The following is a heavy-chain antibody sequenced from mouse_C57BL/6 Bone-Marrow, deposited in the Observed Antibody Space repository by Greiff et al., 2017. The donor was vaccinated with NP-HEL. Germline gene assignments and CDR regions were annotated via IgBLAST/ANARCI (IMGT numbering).Heavy chain of an antibody. Sequence: EVQLQQSGPELVRPGASVKLSCKASGYSFTDYNMHWVKQSHGQSLEWIGVINPNYCNTNYNQKFKGKATLTVDQFSSTAYMQLNSLTSEDSAVSYGARGIYYDTPMDYWGQGTSITVSS. CDR3: ARGIYYDTPMDY. CDR1: GYSFTDYN. J-gene: IGHJ4*01. D-gene: IGHD2-4*01. CDR2: INPNYCNT. V-gene: IGHV1-39*01.